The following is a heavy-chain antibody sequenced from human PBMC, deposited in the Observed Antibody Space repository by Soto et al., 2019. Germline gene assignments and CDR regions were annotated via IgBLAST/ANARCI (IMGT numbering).Heavy chain of an antibody. CDR1: GGSISSYY. CDR3: ARDLMVRGASYYYCGMDV. CDR2: IYYSGST. Sequence: SETLSLTCTVSGGSISSYYWSWIRQPPGKGLEWIGYIYYSGSTNYNPSLKSRVTISVDTSKNQFSLKLSSVTAADTAVYYCARDLMVRGASYYYCGMDVWGQGTTVTVSS. D-gene: IGHD3-10*01. V-gene: IGHV4-59*01. J-gene: IGHJ6*02.